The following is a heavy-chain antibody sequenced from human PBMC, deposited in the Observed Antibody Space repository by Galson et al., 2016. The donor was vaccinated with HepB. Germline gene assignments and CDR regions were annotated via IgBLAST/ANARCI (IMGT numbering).Heavy chain of an antibody. D-gene: IGHD6-13*01. Sequence: ETLSLTCSVSGDSINIARYFWGWIRQSPTRGLEWIGTIANSGSTYYNPSLRSRVSISVDTSRNQFSLKLNSVTAADTAIYYCVRDEYNISWYKYWGQGTLVIVSS. J-gene: IGHJ4*02. CDR3: VRDEYNISWYKY. CDR1: GDSINIARYF. CDR2: IANSGST. V-gene: IGHV4-39*02.